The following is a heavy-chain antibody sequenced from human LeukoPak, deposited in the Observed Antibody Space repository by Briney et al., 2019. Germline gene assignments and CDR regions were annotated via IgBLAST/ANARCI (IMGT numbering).Heavy chain of an antibody. J-gene: IGHJ4*02. CDR2: IYYSGST. CDR1: DYSISSGYY. CDR3: ATPAHGYSYGYYFDY. D-gene: IGHD5-18*01. Sequence: PSETLSLTCTVSDYSISSGYYWGWIRQPPGKGLEWIGSIYYSGSTYYNPSLKSRVTISVDTSKNQFSLKLSSVTAADTAVYYCATPAHGYSYGYYFDYWGQGTLVTVSS. V-gene: IGHV4-38-2*02.